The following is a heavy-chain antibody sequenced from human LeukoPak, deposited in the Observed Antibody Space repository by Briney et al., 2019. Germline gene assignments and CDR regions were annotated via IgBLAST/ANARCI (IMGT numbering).Heavy chain of an antibody. CDR1: GYTFTSFF. Sequence: GASVKVSCKASGYTFTSFFIHWVRQATGQGLEWMGWMNPNSGNTGYAQKFQGRVTMTRNTSISTAYMELSSLRSEDTAVYYCASGKRRGPRITIFGVVYRGYYFDYWGQGTLVTVSS. CDR2: MNPNSGNT. V-gene: IGHV1-8*02. D-gene: IGHD3-3*01. CDR3: ASGKRRGPRITIFGVVYRGYYFDY. J-gene: IGHJ4*02.